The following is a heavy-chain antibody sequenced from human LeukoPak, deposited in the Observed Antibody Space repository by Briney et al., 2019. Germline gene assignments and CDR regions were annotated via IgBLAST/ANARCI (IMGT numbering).Heavy chain of an antibody. CDR1: GYTFISYD. D-gene: IGHD3-22*01. CDR2: MNPNSGNT. Sequence: GASVKVSCKASGYTFISYDINWVRQATGQGLEWMGWMNPNSGNTGYAQKFQGRVTMTRNTSISTAYMELSSLRSEVTAVYYCARRGYYYDSSGYYYVSWGQGTLVTVSS. J-gene: IGHJ4*02. V-gene: IGHV1-8*01. CDR3: ARRGYYYDSSGYYYVS.